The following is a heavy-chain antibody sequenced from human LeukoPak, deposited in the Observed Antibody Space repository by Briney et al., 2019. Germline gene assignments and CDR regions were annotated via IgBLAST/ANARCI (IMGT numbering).Heavy chain of an antibody. Sequence: GGSLRLSCAASGFTFSSYWMSWVRQAPGKGLEWVANIKQDGSEKYYVNSVKGRFTISRDNAKNSLYLQMNSLRAEDTAVYYCARDKHYYYYYYMDVWGKGTTVTVSS. J-gene: IGHJ6*03. CDR1: GFTFSSYW. V-gene: IGHV3-7*01. CDR2: IKQDGSEK. CDR3: ARDKHYYYYYYMDV.